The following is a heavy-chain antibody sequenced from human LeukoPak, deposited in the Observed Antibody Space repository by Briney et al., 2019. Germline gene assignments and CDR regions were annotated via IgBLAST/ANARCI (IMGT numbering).Heavy chain of an antibody. J-gene: IGHJ6*03. Sequence: SETLSLTCTVSGGSISSSSYYWGWIRQPPGKGLEWIGSIYYSGSTYYNPSLKSRVTISVDTSKNQFSLKLSSVTAADTAVYYCARDGRELYSYYYYYYYMDVWGKGTTVTVSS. CDR2: IYYSGST. CDR1: GGSISSSSYY. D-gene: IGHD1-26*01. CDR3: ARDGRELYSYYYYYYYMDV. V-gene: IGHV4-39*07.